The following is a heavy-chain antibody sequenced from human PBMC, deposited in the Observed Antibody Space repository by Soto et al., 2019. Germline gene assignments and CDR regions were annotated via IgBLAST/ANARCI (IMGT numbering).Heavy chain of an antibody. Sequence: GASVKVSCKVSGYTLTELSMHWVRQAPGKGLEWMGGFDPEDGEAIYAQKFQGRVTMTEDTSTDTAYMELSSLRSEDTAVYYCASFYCGGPDYFDLWGQGTLVTVSS. J-gene: IGHJ4*02. D-gene: IGHD3-22*01. CDR1: GYTLTELS. CDR3: ASFYCGGPDYFDL. V-gene: IGHV1-24*01. CDR2: FDPEDGEA.